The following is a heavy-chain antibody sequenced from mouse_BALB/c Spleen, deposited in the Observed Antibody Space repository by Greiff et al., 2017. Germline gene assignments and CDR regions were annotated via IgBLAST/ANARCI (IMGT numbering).Heavy chain of an antibody. J-gene: IGHJ2*01. CDR1: GYTFTSYW. V-gene: IGHV1-87*01. CDR2: IYPGDGDT. CDR3: ARGPYGNYFDY. Sequence: QVQLQQPGAELVRPGASVKLSCKASGYTFTSYWMQWVKQRPGQGLEWIGAIYPGDGDTRYTQKFKGKATLTADKSSSTAYMQLSSSASEDSAVYYCARGPYGNYFDYWGQGTTLTVSS. D-gene: IGHD2-1*01.